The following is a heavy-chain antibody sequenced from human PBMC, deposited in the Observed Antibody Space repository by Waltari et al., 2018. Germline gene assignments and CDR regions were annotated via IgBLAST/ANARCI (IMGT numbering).Heavy chain of an antibody. V-gene: IGHV4-34*01. Sequence: QVQLQQWGAGLLKPSETLSLTCAVYGGSFSGYYWSWIRQPPGRGLEWIGEINHSGSTNYNPSLKSRVTISVDTSKNQFSRKLSSVTAADTAVYYCARTLPYSSSSASNWFDPWGQGTLVTVAS. J-gene: IGHJ5*02. CDR2: INHSGST. D-gene: IGHD6-6*01. CDR3: ARTLPYSSSSASNWFDP. CDR1: GGSFSGYY.